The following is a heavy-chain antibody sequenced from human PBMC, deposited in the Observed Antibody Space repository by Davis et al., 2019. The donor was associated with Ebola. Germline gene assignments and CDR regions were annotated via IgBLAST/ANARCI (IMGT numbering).Heavy chain of an antibody. V-gene: IGHV4-34*01. CDR2: INHSGRT. CDR3: AREGRSGYSNWFDP. J-gene: IGHJ5*02. Sequence: MPSETLSPTCAVYGSSFSGYYWSWIRQPPGKGLEWIGEINHSGRTNYNPSLKSRVTISVDTSKNQFSLKMSSVTAADTAVYYCAREGRSGYSNWFDPWGQGTLVTVSS. D-gene: IGHD3-22*01. CDR1: GSSFSGYY.